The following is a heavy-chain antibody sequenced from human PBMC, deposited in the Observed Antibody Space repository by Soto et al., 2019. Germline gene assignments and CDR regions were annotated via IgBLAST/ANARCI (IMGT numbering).Heavy chain of an antibody. J-gene: IGHJ3*02. V-gene: IGHV3-48*02. D-gene: IGHD3-22*01. Sequence: PGGSLRLSCAASGFTFSSYSMNWVRQAPGKGLEWVSYISSSSSTIYYADSVKGRFTIPRDNAKNSLYLQMNSLRDEDTAVYYCARGETYYYDSSGYYYERDAFDIWGQGTMVTVSS. CDR3: ARGETYYYDSSGYYYERDAFDI. CDR1: GFTFSSYS. CDR2: ISSSSSTI.